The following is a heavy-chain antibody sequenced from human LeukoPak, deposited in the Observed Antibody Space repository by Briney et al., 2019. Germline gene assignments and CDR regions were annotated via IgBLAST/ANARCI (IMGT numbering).Heavy chain of an antibody. Sequence: GGSLRLSCAASGFTFSSYSMNWVRQAPGKGLEWVSSISSSSSYIYYADSVKGRFTISRDNAKNSLYLQMNSLRAEDTAVHYCARDSDYYYGMDVWGQGTTVTVSS. J-gene: IGHJ6*02. CDR2: ISSSSSYI. CDR3: ARDSDYYYGMDV. V-gene: IGHV3-21*04. CDR1: GFTFSSYS.